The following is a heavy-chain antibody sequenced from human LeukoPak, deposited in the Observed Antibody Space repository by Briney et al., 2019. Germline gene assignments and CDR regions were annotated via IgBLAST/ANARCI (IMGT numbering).Heavy chain of an antibody. D-gene: IGHD4-17*01. CDR3: AGGSGDYSPDY. J-gene: IGHJ4*02. CDR2: IWYDGSNK. Sequence: ESGGGVVQPGRSLRLSCAASGFTFIRNAMHWVRQAPGKGLEWVALIWYDGSNKYYADSVRGRFTISRDNSKNTLYLQMNSLRAEDTAVYYCAGGSGDYSPDYWGQGTLVTVSS. CDR1: GFTFIRNA. V-gene: IGHV3-33*01.